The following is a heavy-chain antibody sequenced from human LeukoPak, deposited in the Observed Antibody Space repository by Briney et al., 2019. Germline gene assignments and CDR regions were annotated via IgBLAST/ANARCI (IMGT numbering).Heavy chain of an antibody. CDR3: VREGFYESGSLPTFYFDY. CDR1: GFTSGIYA. J-gene: IGHJ4*02. D-gene: IGHD3-10*01. Sequence: GGSLRLSCAASGFTSGIYAVSWVRQAPGKGLEWVSAFSGGGDSHYADSVKGRFTISRDNSSKMVSLQMNSLGTEDTAVYYCVREGFYESGSLPTFYFDYWGQGTLVTVSS. CDR2: FSGGGDS. V-gene: IGHV3-23*01.